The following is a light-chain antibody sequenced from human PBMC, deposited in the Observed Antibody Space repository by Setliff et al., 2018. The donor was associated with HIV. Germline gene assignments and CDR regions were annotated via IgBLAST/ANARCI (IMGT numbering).Light chain of an antibody. V-gene: IGLV2-23*02. J-gene: IGLJ1*01. CDR2: EVS. CDR3: CSYAGRYTYV. Sequence: QSVLTQPASVSGSPGQSITISCTGTSSDVGGYNYVSWYQHHPGKAPKLMIYEVSNRPSGVSNRFSGSKSGDTASLTISGLQAEDEADYYCCSYAGRYTYVFGTGTKVTVL. CDR1: SSDVGGYNY.